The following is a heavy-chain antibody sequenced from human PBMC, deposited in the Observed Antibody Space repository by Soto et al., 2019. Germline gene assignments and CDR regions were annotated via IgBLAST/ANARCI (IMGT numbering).Heavy chain of an antibody. CDR2: IWYDGSNK. J-gene: IGHJ4*02. V-gene: IGHV3-33*01. D-gene: IGHD5-12*01. CDR1: GFTFSSYG. Sequence: QVQLVESGGGVVQPGRSLRLSCAASGFTFSSYGMHWVRQAPGKGLEWVAVIWYDGSNKYYADSVKGRFTISRDNSKNTLYLQMNSLRAEDTAVYYCAREHGYNKGSYFDYWGQGTLVTVSS. CDR3: AREHGYNKGSYFDY.